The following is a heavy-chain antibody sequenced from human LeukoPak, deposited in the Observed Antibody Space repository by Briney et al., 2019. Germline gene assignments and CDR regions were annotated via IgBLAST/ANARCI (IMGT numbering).Heavy chain of an antibody. Sequence: GGSLRLSCAASGFPFSDYYMSWIRQAPGRGLEWVSYISSSSSYTNYADSVKGRFTISRDNAKNSLYLQMNSLRAEDTAVYYCARAPHYSNYGPYYYGMDVWGQGTTVTVSS. D-gene: IGHD4-11*01. V-gene: IGHV3-11*06. CDR3: ARAPHYSNYGPYYYGMDV. CDR2: ISSSSSYT. J-gene: IGHJ6*02. CDR1: GFPFSDYY.